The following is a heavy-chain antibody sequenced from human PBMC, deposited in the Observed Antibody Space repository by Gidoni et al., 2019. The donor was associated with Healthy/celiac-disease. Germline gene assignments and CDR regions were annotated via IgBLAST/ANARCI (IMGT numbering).Heavy chain of an antibody. CDR1: GFTFSTYW. D-gene: IGHD1-26*01. J-gene: IGHJ6*02. Sequence: EVQLVESGGGWVQPGGSLSLSCAASGFTFSTYWRSWVRQAPVKGLEWVANIKQDVSDKYYVDSVKGRFPISRANVKNSLYLQMNSLRAEDTAVYYCARGGVGAGPYYYGMDVWGQGTTVTVSS. V-gene: IGHV3-7*03. CDR3: ARGGVGAGPYYYGMDV. CDR2: IKQDVSDK.